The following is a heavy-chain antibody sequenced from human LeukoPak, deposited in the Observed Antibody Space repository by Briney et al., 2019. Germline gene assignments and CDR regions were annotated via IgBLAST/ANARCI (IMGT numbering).Heavy chain of an antibody. V-gene: IGHV4-39*07. D-gene: IGHD3-22*01. CDR3: ARDSPDSSGYYPTGDY. Sequence: SETLSLTCTVSGGSITTDNYYWGWIRQPPGKGLEWIGSIYYSGSTYYNPSLKSRLTISVDTSKNQFSLRLSSVTAADTAVYYCARDSPDSSGYYPTGDYWGQGTLVTVSS. CDR2: IYYSGST. CDR1: GGSITTDNYY. J-gene: IGHJ4*02.